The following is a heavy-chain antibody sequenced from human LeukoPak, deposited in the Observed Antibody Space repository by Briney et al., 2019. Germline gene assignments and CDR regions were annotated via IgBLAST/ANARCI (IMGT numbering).Heavy chain of an antibody. CDR3: TTEGYDILTGLYYFDY. V-gene: IGHV3-15*01. J-gene: IGHJ4*02. CDR1: GFTFSNAW. Sequence: GGSPRLFCAASGFTFSNAWMSWVRQAPGKGLEWVGRIKSKTDGGTTDYAAPVKGRFTISRDDSKNTLYLQMNSLKTEDTAVYYCTTEGYDILTGLYYFDYWGQGTLVTVSP. CDR2: IKSKTDGGTT. D-gene: IGHD3-9*01.